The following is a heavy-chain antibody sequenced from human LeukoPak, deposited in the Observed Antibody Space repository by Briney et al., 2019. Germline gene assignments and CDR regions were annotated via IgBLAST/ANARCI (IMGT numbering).Heavy chain of an antibody. J-gene: IGHJ4*02. V-gene: IGHV3-30*18. CDR1: GFTFSSYG. CDR2: ISYDGSNK. CDR3: AKDFGGDYGGNSADY. D-gene: IGHD4-23*01. Sequence: GGSLRLSCAASGFTFSSYGMHWVRQAPGKGLEWVAVISYDGSNKYYADSVKGRFTISRDNSKNTLYLQMNSLRAEDTAVYYCAKDFGGDYGGNSADYWGQGTLVTVSS.